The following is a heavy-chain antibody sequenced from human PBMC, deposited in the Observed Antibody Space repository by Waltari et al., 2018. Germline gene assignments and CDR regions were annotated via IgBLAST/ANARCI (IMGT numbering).Heavy chain of an antibody. D-gene: IGHD3-22*01. J-gene: IGHJ3*02. CDR1: GVSFTKYA. CDR3: ARGRHYLDSRGHQAMGNAFDI. CDR2: VIPFSQTT. Sequence: QVQLVQSGAEVKKPGSSVRVSCWASGVSFTKYAFNWLRQAPGQGLEWVGGVIPFSQTTKYAQNFQGRGRIATGESATSAYLELSSLRSEDTAVYYCARGRHYLDSRGHQAMGNAFDIWGQGTTVTVSS. V-gene: IGHV1-69*05.